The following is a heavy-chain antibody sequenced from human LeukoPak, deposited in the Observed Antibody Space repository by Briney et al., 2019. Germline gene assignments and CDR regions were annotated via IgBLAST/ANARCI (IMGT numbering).Heavy chain of an antibody. CDR1: GDSVSNAGTT. D-gene: IGHD5-18*01. V-gene: IGHV6-1*01. CDR3: ARSLDTAIIW. Sequence: SQTLSLTCAISGDSVSNAGTTWGWIRQSPSRGLEWLGRTYYRSRWSNDYAVSVKSRITIKSDTSKNQFSLQLNSVTPEDTAVYYCARSLDTAIIWWGQGTLVTVSS. J-gene: IGHJ4*02. CDR2: TYYRSRWSN.